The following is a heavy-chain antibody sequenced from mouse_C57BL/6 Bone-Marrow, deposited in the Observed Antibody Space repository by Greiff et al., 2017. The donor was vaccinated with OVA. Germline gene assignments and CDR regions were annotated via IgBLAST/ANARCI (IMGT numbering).Heavy chain of an antibody. CDR2: IWSGGST. CDR1: GFSLTSYG. D-gene: IGHD1-1*01. V-gene: IGHV2-2*01. CDR3: ARTRLLRGYFDY. Sequence: VKLLESGPGLVQPSQSLSITCTVSGFSLTSYGVHGVRQSPGKGLEWLGVIWSGGSTDYNAAFISRLSISKDNSKSQVFFKMNSLQADDTAIYYCARTRLLRGYFDYWGQGTTLTVSS. J-gene: IGHJ2*01.